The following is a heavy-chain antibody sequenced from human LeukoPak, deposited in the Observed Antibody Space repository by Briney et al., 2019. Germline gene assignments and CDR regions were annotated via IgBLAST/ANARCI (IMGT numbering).Heavy chain of an antibody. Sequence: ASVKVSCKASDYTFTNYGISWVRQAPGQGLELMGWISAYNGKTYYAQNFQGRVTVTTDTSTSTAYMDLRSLRSDDTAVYYCASNDYYDSSPPDYWGQGTLVTVSS. CDR3: ASNDYYDSSPPDY. CDR1: DYTFTNYG. CDR2: ISAYNGKT. V-gene: IGHV1-18*01. J-gene: IGHJ4*02. D-gene: IGHD3-22*01.